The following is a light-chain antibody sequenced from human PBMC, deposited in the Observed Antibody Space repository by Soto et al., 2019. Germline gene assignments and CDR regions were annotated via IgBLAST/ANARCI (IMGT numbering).Light chain of an antibody. V-gene: IGKV3-20*01. CDR2: GAS. J-gene: IGKJ1*01. Sequence: EIVLTQSPGPLSLSPGERATLSCRARQSVSSSYLAWYQQKPGQAPRLLIYGASSRATGIPDRFSGSGSGTDFTLTISRLEPEAFAVYYCQQYGSSPETFGQGTKVEIK. CDR3: QQYGSSPET. CDR1: QSVSSSY.